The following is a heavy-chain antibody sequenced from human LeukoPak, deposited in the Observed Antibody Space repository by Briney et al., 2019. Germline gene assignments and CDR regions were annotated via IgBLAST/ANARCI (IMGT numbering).Heavy chain of an antibody. J-gene: IGHJ5*02. CDR1: GFTLSSNY. V-gene: IGHV3-53*04. CDR2: IYSGGST. D-gene: IGHD2-2*01. CDR3: ARGYCSSTSCLAFDP. Sequence: PGGSLRLSCAASGFTLSSNYMSWVRQAPGKGLEWVSVIYSGGSTYYADSVKGRFTISRHNSKNTLYLRMNSLRAEDTAVYYCARGYCSSTSCLAFDPWGQGTLVTVSS.